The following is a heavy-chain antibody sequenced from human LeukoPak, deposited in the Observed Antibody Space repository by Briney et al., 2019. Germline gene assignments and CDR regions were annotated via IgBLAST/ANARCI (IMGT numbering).Heavy chain of an antibody. CDR3: ARLARRCFDWDRFDY. J-gene: IGHJ4*02. V-gene: IGHV4-39*01. CDR1: GGSISSSSYY. CDR2: IYYSGST. Sequence: SETLSLTCTVSGGSISSSSYYWGWIRQPPGKGLEWIGSIYYSGSTYYNPSLKSRVTISVDTSKNQFSLKLSSVTAADTAVYYCARLARRCFDWDRFDYWGQGTLVTVSS. D-gene: IGHD3-9*01.